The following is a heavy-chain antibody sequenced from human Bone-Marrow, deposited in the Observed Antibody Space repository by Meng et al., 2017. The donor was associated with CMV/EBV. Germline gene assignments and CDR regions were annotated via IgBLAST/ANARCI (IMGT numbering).Heavy chain of an antibody. CDR2: ISSSSSTI. J-gene: IGHJ4*02. Sequence: GESLKISCAASGFTFSSYSMNWVRQAPGKGLEWVSYISSSSSTIYYADSVKGRFTISRDNAKNSLYLQMNSLRAEDTAVYYCARVYDFWSGSASFDYWGQGTLVTVSS. V-gene: IGHV3-48*04. CDR1: GFTFSSYS. D-gene: IGHD3-3*01. CDR3: ARVYDFWSGSASFDY.